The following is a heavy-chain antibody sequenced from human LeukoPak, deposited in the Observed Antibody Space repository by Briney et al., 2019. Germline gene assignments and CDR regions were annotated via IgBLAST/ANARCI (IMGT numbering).Heavy chain of an antibody. CDR2: ITSGSRTI. J-gene: IGHJ6*02. CDR3: ARDYPGPTGFGMDV. CDR1: GFTFSTYN. V-gene: IGHV3-48*04. Sequence: GGSLRLSCAASGFTFSTYNMNWVRQAPGRGLEWLSYITSGSRTIYDADSVKGRFTISRDNAKKLLYLQMNGLRVEDSAVYYCARDYPGPTGFGMDVWGQGTTVIVSS. D-gene: IGHD4-11*01.